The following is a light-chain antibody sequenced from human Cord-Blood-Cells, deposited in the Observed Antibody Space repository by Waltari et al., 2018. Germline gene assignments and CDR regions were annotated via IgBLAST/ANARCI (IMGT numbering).Light chain of an antibody. Sequence: DIQLTQSPSSLSAYVGDRVTITSRASQSISSYINWYQQKPGKAPKLLIYAASSLQSGVPARFSGRGSGTDFTRAISSLQPENFATYYCQQSYSTPTFGQGTKVEIK. J-gene: IGKJ1*01. CDR3: QQSYSTPT. CDR2: AAS. CDR1: QSISSY. V-gene: IGKV1-39*01.